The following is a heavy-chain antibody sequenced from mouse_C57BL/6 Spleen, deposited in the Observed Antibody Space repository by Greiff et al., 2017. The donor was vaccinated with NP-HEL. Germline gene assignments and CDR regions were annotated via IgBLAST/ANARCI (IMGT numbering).Heavy chain of an antibody. D-gene: IGHD1-1*01. CDR3: ARSYYYGSSYVNYAMDY. CDR2: IDPSDSET. J-gene: IGHJ4*01. CDR1: GYTFTSYW. V-gene: IGHV1-52*01. Sequence: VQLQQPGAELVRPGSSVKLSCKASGYTFTSYWMHWVKQRPIQGLEWIGNIDPSDSETHYNQKFKDKATLTVDKSSSTAYMQLSSLTSEDSAVYYCARSYYYGSSYVNYAMDYWGQGTSVTVSS.